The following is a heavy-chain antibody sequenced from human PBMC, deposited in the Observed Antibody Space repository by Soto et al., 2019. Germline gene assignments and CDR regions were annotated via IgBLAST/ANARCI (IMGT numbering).Heavy chain of an antibody. D-gene: IGHD3-10*01. V-gene: IGHV4-59*01. J-gene: IGHJ4*02. CDR1: GGSISSYY. CDR3: ARGGYYYYGSGSYYNLLDY. CDR2: IYYSGST. Sequence: SETLSLTCTVSGGSISSYYWSWIRQPPGKGLEWIGYIYYSGSTNYNPSLKSRVTISVDTSKNQFSLKLSSVTAADTAVYYCARGGYYYYGSGSYYNLLDYWGQGTLVTVSS.